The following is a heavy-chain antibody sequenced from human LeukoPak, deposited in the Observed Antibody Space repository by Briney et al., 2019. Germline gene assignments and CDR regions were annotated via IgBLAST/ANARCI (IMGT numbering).Heavy chain of an antibody. CDR1: GFTFRSYS. CDR3: AREYYYDSSGYYYR. V-gene: IGHV4-34*01. J-gene: IGHJ5*02. CDR2: INHSGST. D-gene: IGHD3-22*01. Sequence: GSLRLSCAASGFTFRSYSMNWVRQPPGKGLEWIGEINHSGSTNYNPSLKSRVTISVDTSKNQFSLKLSSVTAADTAVYYCAREYYYDSSGYYYRWGQGTLVTVSS.